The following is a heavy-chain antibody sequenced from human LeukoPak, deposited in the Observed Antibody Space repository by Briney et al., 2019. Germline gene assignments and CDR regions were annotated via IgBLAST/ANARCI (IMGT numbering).Heavy chain of an antibody. D-gene: IGHD3-22*01. CDR3: ARQRHDSSGYYYEYFDY. CDR2: MNPNSGNT. Sequence: ASVKVSCKASGYTLTSYDINWVRQATGQGLEWMGWMNPNSGNTGYAQKFQGRVTMTRNTSISTAYMELSSLRSEDTAVYYCARQRHDSSGYYYEYFDYWGQGTLVTVSS. CDR1: GYTLTSYD. V-gene: IGHV1-8*01. J-gene: IGHJ4*02.